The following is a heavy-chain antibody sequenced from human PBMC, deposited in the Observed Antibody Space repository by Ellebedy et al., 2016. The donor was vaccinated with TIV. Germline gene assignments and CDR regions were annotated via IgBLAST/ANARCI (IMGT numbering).Heavy chain of an antibody. J-gene: IGHJ4*02. V-gene: IGHV4-59*02. CDR2: IYYGGTT. CDR3: ARELGGIDWEPLGY. CDR1: GASVKTDY. D-gene: IGHD1-26*01. Sequence: MPSETLSLTCDVSGASVKTDYWSWVRQPPMKGLEWIGYIYYGGTTSYNPSLGNRVTMSLDTSKNQFSLKVAYVNAADTAVYYCARELGGIDWEPLGYWGQGALVIVSS.